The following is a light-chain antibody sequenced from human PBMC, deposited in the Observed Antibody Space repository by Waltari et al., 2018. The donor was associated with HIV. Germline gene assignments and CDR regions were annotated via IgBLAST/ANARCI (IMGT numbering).Light chain of an antibody. V-gene: IGLV2-14*01. CDR1: SSEVGGYNF. CDR3: SSYTSSSTLV. J-gene: IGLJ2*01. CDR2: EVR. Sequence: QSALTQPASVSGSTGRSITISCTGTSSEVGGYNFVSWFQHHPGKAPKVMIYEVRNRPSGVSNRFSGSKSGNTAALTISGLQAEDEADYYCSSYTSSSTLVFGGGTKLTVL.